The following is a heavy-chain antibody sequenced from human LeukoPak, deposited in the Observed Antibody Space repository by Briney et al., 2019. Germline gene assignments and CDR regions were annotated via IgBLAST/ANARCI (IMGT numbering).Heavy chain of an antibody. CDR2: ISSGSDYT. D-gene: IGHD3-10*01. V-gene: IGHV3-23*01. CDR1: GFSFSSHG. J-gene: IGHJ2*01. Sequence: GGSLRLSCAASGFSFSSHGMSWVRQAPWKGPEWVSSISSGSDYTFYADSEKGRFTISRDNSKNTLYLQMNSLRAGDTAIYHCAKIGVIGNWYYDVWGRGTLVTVSS. CDR3: AKIGVIGNWYYDV.